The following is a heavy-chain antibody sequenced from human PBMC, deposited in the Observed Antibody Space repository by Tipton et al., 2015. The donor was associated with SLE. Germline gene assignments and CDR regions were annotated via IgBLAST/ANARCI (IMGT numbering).Heavy chain of an antibody. V-gene: IGHV4-31*03. D-gene: IGHD6-13*01. CDR3: ARGQQLALFFDY. J-gene: IGHJ4*02. Sequence: TLSLTCTVSGGSIGSGGYYWSWIRQHPGKGLEWIGYIYYSGSTYYNPSLKSRVTISVDTSKNQFSLKLSSVTAADTAVYYCARGQQLALFFDYWGQGTLVTVSS. CDR1: GGSIGSGGYY. CDR2: IYYSGST.